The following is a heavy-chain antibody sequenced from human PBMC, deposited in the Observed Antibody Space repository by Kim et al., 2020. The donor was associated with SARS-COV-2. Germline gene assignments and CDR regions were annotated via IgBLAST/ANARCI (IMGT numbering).Heavy chain of an antibody. CDR1: GYTFTSYG. D-gene: IGHD1-26*01. CDR2: ISAYNGNT. Sequence: ASVKVSCKASGYTFTSYGISWVRQAPGQGLEWMGWISAYNGNTNYAQKLQGRVTMTTDTSTSTAYMELRSLRSDDTAVYYCARDTRIVGATRGVGYWGQGTLVTVSS. CDR3: ARDTRIVGATRGVGY. V-gene: IGHV1-18*04. J-gene: IGHJ4*02.